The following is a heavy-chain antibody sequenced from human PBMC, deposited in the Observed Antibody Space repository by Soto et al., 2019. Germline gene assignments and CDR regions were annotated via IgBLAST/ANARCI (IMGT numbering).Heavy chain of an antibody. CDR2: ISYDGSNK. CDR3: ASTPSKGIAVAGTDY. CDR1: GFTFSSYA. J-gene: IGHJ4*02. D-gene: IGHD6-19*01. V-gene: IGHV3-30-3*01. Sequence: LRLSCAASGFTFSSYAMHWVRQAPGKGLEWVAVISYDGSNKYYADSVKGRFTISRDNSKNTLYLQMNSLRAEDTAVYYCASTPSKGIAVAGTDYWGQGTLVTVSS.